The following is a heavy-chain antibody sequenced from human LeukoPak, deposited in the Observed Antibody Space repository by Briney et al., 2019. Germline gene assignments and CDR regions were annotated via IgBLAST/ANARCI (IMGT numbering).Heavy chain of an antibody. J-gene: IGHJ4*02. V-gene: IGHV3-7*01. Sequence: GGSLRLSCAASGFTFSSYWMNWVRQAPGKGLEWGANIKQYGSEKYYGDSVEGRFTISRDNAKNSLYLQMNSLRAEDTAVYYCARGGTTVTARDYFDYWGQGTLVTVSS. CDR1: GFTFSSYW. CDR2: IKQYGSEK. CDR3: ARGGTTVTARDYFDY. D-gene: IGHD4-11*01.